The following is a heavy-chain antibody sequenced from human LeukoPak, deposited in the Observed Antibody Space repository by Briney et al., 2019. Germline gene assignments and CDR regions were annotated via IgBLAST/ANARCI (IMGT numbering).Heavy chain of an antibody. CDR3: ARGYYYGSGSPYAFDI. D-gene: IGHD3-10*01. CDR2: IYYSGST. Sequence: SETLSPTCTVSGGSISSSSYYWGWIRQPPGKGREGIGSIYYSGSTYYNPSLKSRVTISVDTSKDQFSLKLSSVTAADTAVYYCARGYYYGSGSPYAFDIWGQGTMVTVSS. V-gene: IGHV4-39*07. CDR1: GGSISSSSYY. J-gene: IGHJ3*02.